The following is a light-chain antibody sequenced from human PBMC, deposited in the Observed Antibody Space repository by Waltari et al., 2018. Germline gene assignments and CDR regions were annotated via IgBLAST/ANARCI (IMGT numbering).Light chain of an antibody. Sequence: DIVMTQTPLSLPITPGEPASISCRSSQSLLHSNGNTYLHWYLQKPGQSPQLLIYGGSNRASGVPDRFSGSGSGTDFTPKISKVEAEDVGVYYCVQAIAFPWTFGQGTKVEIK. CDR1: QSLLHSNGNTY. V-gene: IGKV2-40*01. CDR3: VQAIAFPWT. CDR2: GGS. J-gene: IGKJ1*01.